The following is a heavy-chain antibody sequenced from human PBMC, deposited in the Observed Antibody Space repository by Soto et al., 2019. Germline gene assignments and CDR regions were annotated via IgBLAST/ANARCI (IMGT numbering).Heavy chain of an antibody. CDR1: GGSISNYY. D-gene: IGHD5-18*01. J-gene: IGHJ2*01. CDR3: ARLWDTTMVIVDWYFDL. Sequence: QVQLQESGPGLVKPSETLSLTCTVSGGSISNYYWSWIRQPPGKGLEWIGYIYYSGSTNYNPSLKSRVTISIDTSKNQFSLRLSSVTAADTAVYYCARLWDTTMVIVDWYFDLWGRGTLVTVSS. CDR2: IYYSGST. V-gene: IGHV4-59*01.